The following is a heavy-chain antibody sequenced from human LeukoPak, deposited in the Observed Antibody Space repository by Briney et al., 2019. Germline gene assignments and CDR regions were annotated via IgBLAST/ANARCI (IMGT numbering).Heavy chain of an antibody. CDR1: GGSFSGYY. J-gene: IGHJ4*02. CDR2: INYSGST. V-gene: IGHV4-34*01. Sequence: PSETLSLACAAYGGSFSGYYWSWIRQPPGKGLEWIGEINYSGSTNYNPSLKSRVTISVDTSKNQFSLKLSSVTAADTAVYYCARARPFFDYWGQGTLVTVSS. CDR3: ARARPFFDY.